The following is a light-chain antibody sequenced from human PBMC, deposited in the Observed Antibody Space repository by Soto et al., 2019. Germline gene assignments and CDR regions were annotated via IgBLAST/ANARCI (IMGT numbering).Light chain of an antibody. Sequence: IHMTESASSLSASVGDTVTITCRASHGIGHALGWYQQKTGKPPKVRIYGDSNLQSGVPQRLSGSGSGTDLTLAISRLQPEDSATYYCLQDINYPWTFGQGTKVDIK. CDR3: LQDINYPWT. CDR2: GDS. J-gene: IGKJ1*01. V-gene: IGKV1-6*01. CDR1: HGIGHA.